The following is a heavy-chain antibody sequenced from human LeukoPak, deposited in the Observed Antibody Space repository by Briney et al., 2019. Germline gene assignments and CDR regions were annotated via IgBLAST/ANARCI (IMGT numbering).Heavy chain of an antibody. V-gene: IGHV4-31*03. CDR3: AGTGPAGGRPYGFDM. CDR1: GGSISSGGYY. CDR2: IYYSGST. Sequence: SETLSLTCTVSGGSISSGGYYWSWIRQHPGKGLEWIGYIYYSGSTYYNPSLKSRVTISVDTSKNQFSLKLTSVPAADTAGHFCAGTGPAGGRPYGFDMWGQGTMVTVSS. J-gene: IGHJ3*02. D-gene: IGHD2-2*01.